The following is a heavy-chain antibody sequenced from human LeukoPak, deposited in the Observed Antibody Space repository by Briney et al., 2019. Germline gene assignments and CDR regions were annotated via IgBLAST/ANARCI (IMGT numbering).Heavy chain of an antibody. J-gene: IGHJ5*02. CDR3: ARRASGNNWFDP. CDR2: VYYSGST. CDR1: GGPISSSYI. V-gene: IGHV4-39*01. D-gene: IGHD3-10*01. Sequence: ASETLSLTCTVSGGPISSSYIWDWIRQPPGKGLEWIGRVYYSGSTAYNPSLKSRVAISVDTSRDQFSLKMNSVTATETAVYYCARRASGNNWFDPWGQGTLVTVSS.